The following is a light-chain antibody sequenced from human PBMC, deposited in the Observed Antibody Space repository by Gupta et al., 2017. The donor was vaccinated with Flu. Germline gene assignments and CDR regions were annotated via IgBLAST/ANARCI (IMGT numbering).Light chain of an antibody. J-gene: IGKJ2*01. Sequence: DIQMTQSPCSLSASVGDRVTITCQASQDISNFLNWYQQKPGKAPELLIYDASRWESGVPSRFSGGGSGTNFTFTIISRQPEEVAVYFCQQCYNHPSTFGQGTKMEIK. CDR2: DAS. CDR1: QDISNF. V-gene: IGKV1-33*01. CDR3: QQCYNHPST.